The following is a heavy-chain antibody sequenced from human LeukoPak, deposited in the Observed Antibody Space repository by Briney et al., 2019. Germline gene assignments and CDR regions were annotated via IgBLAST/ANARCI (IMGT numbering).Heavy chain of an antibody. Sequence: SETLSLTCTVSGGSISSDYWSWIRQPPGKGLEWIGYIYYSGSSTNYNPSLKSRVTISVDRSKNQFSLKLSSVTAADTAVYYCARQGHKLTLVDYYGMDVWGQGTTVTVSS. D-gene: IGHD1-26*01. CDR2: IYYSGSST. CDR3: ARQGHKLTLVDYYGMDV. J-gene: IGHJ6*02. V-gene: IGHV4-59*08. CDR1: GGSISSDY.